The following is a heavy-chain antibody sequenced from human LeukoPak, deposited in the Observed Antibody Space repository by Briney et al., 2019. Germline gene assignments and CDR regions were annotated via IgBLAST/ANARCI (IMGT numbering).Heavy chain of an antibody. V-gene: IGHV3-48*02. Sequence: GGSLRLSCVASGFSFRSYGMNWVRQAPGKGLEWVSYISSSFSTISYAGSVKGRFTISRDNAENSLYLQMNSLRDEDTAVFYCVRGGARHGLLLLSGGQGTLVTVSS. CDR1: GFSFRSYG. CDR3: VRGGARHGLLLLS. CDR2: ISSSFSTI. J-gene: IGHJ4*02. D-gene: IGHD2-15*01.